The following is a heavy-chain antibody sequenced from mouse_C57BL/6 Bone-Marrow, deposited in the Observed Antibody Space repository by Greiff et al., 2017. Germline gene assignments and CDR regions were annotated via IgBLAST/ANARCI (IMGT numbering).Heavy chain of an antibody. Sequence: VQLKESGGDLVKPGGSLKLSCAASGFTFSSYGMSWVRQTPDKRLEWVATISSGGSYTYYPDSVKGRFTISRDNAKNTLYLQMSSLKSEDTAMYYCASQGYYAMDYWGQGTSVTVSS. J-gene: IGHJ4*01. CDR2: ISSGGSYT. CDR3: ASQGYYAMDY. V-gene: IGHV5-6*01. CDR1: GFTFSSYG.